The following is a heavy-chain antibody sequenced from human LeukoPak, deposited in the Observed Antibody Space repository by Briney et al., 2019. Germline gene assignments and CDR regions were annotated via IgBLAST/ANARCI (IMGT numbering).Heavy chain of an antibody. V-gene: IGHV3-21*01. CDR2: ISSSSSYI. Sequence: GGSLRLSCAASGFTFSDYSMNWVRQAPGKGLEWVSSISSSSSYIYYADSVKGRFTISRDNSKNTLYLQMNSLRAEDTAVYYCARDPVEWEQLLDYWGQGTLVTVSS. CDR1: GFTFSDYS. J-gene: IGHJ4*02. D-gene: IGHD1-26*01. CDR3: ARDPVEWEQLLDY.